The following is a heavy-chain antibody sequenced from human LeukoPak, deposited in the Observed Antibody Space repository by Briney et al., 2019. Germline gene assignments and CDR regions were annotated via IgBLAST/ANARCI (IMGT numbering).Heavy chain of an antibody. Sequence: GGFLRLSCAASGFTFSSYWMNWVRQAPGKGLVWVSRIASDGSSTTYADSVKGRFSISRDNAKNTLYLQMNSLRAEDTAVYYCARVMERRLAPDAFDIWGQGTMVTVSS. J-gene: IGHJ3*02. CDR3: ARVMERRLAPDAFDI. D-gene: IGHD2-8*01. CDR2: IASDGSST. CDR1: GFTFSSYW. V-gene: IGHV3-74*01.